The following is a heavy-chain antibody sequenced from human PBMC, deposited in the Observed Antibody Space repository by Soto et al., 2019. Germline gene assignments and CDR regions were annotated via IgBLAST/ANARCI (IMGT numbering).Heavy chain of an antibody. J-gene: IGHJ4*02. V-gene: IGHV3-66*01. D-gene: IGHD2-8*01. CDR3: ARDAIMVIGAPEYYFDY. CDR2: IYSGGYT. CDR1: GFDVSNTD. Sequence: EVQLVESGGDLVQRGGSLRLSCAASGFDVSNTDMSWVRQAPGKGLEWVSVIYSGGYTNYADSAKGRFIVSRDRPKNNLYLQMDRQRDEDTAVYYCARDAIMVIGAPEYYFDYWGQGTLVTVSS.